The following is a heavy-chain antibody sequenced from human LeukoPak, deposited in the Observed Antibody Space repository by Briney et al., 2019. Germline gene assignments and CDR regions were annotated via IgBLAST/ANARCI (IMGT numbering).Heavy chain of an antibody. CDR3: ARERLLWFGELLYIPYYYYGMDV. D-gene: IGHD3-10*01. V-gene: IGHV1-8*01. CDR2: MNPNSGNT. Sequence: ASVKVSCKASGYTFTSYDINWVRQATGQGLEWMGWMNPNSGNTGHAQKFQGRVTMTRNTSISTAYMELSSLRSEDTAMYYCARERLLWFGELLYIPYYYYGMDVWGQGTTVTVSS. CDR1: GYTFTSYD. J-gene: IGHJ6*02.